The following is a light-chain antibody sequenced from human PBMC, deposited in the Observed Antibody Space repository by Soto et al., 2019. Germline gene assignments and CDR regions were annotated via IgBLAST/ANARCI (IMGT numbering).Light chain of an antibody. V-gene: IGKV3-15*01. Sequence: EIVMTQSPDTLSVAPGEEAGLCCRASQSVGSNLVWYQRRPGQTPRVLIYGASTRSTGIPARFSGSGSGTEFTLTISSLQSEDFAVYYCQHYNTWPPWTFGQGTKVDIK. CDR1: QSVGSN. J-gene: IGKJ1*01. CDR3: QHYNTWPPWT. CDR2: GAS.